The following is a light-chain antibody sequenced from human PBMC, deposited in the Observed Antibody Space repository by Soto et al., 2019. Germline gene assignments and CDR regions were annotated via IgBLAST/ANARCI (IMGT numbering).Light chain of an antibody. CDR3: QQYGGSPPYT. CDR2: GAS. Sequence: EIVLTQSPGTLSLSPGERATLSCRASQSVTSSYLAWYQQKPGQAPRLLIYGASSRATGIPDRFSGSGSATDFTLTISRLEPEDFAVYYCQQYGGSPPYTFCQGTNLEIK. V-gene: IGKV3-20*01. CDR1: QSVTSSY. J-gene: IGKJ2*01.